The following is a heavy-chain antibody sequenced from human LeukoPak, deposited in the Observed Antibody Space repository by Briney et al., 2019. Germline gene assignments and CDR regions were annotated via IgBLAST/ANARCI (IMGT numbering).Heavy chain of an antibody. Sequence: GGSLRLSCAASGFTFSDYYMSWIRQAPGKGLEWVSYISIISNYTNYADSVKGRFTISRDNAKNSLHLQMNSLRAEDTAVFYCARCGTPNNYHYYGMDVWGQGTTVTASS. J-gene: IGHJ6*02. D-gene: IGHD1-26*01. CDR3: ARCGTPNNYHYYGMDV. CDR1: GFTFSDYY. CDR2: ISIISNYT. V-gene: IGHV3-11*03.